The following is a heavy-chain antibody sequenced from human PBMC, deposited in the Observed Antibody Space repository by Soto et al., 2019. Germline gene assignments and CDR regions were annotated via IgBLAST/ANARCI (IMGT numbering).Heavy chain of an antibody. CDR2: MNPNSGNT. D-gene: IGHD3-16*01. J-gene: IGHJ6*02. Sequence: ASVKVSCKASGYTFTSYDINCVRQATGQGLEWMGWMNPNSGNTGYAQKFQGRVTMTRNTSISTAYMELSSLRPDDTAMYYCARERYQVLSDGMDVWGQGTSVTVSS. CDR1: GYTFTSYD. CDR3: ARERYQVLSDGMDV. V-gene: IGHV1-8*01.